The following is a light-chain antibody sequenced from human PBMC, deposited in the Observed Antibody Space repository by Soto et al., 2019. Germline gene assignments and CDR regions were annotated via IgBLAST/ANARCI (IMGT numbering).Light chain of an antibody. V-gene: IGKV1-6*01. J-gene: IGKJ1*01. Sequence: AIQMTQSPSSLSASVGDRVTITCRASQGIRNDLGWYQQKPGKAPKLLIYAASILQSGVPSRFSGSGSGTDLTLTISSLQPEDFASYYCQQAYNYPRTFGQGTKVDIK. CDR1: QGIRND. CDR2: AAS. CDR3: QQAYNYPRT.